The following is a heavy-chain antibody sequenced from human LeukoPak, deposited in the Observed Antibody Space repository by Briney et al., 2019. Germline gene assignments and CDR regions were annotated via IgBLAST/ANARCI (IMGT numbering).Heavy chain of an antibody. D-gene: IGHD3-22*01. Sequence: GGSLRLSCAASGFTFSSYEMNWVRQAPGKGLEWVSYISSSGSTIYYADSVKGRFTISRDNAKNSLYLQMNSLRAEDTAVYYCAKDAHYDSSGYYPPVDYWGQGTLVTVSS. CDR2: ISSSGSTI. V-gene: IGHV3-48*03. CDR1: GFTFSSYE. J-gene: IGHJ4*02. CDR3: AKDAHYDSSGYYPPVDY.